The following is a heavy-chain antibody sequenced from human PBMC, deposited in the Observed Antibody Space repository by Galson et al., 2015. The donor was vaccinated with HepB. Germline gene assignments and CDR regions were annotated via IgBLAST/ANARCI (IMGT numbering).Heavy chain of an antibody. CDR1: GFTFSSYG. D-gene: IGHD3-22*01. V-gene: IGHV3-33*01. CDR3: ARDARDVVVVTTYYYYYMDV. J-gene: IGHJ6*03. CDR2: IWYDGSNK. Sequence: SLRLSCAASGFTFSSYGMHWVRQAPGKGLEWVAVIWYDGSNKYYADSVKGRFTISRDNSKNTLYLQMNSLRAEDTAVYYCARDARDVVVVTTYYYYYMDVWGKGTTVTVSS.